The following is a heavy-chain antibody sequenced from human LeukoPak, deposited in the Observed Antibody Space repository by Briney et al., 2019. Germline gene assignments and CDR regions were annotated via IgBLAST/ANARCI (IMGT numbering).Heavy chain of an antibody. V-gene: IGHV4-61*09. J-gene: IGHJ4*02. D-gene: IGHD3-9*01. CDR2: IYTSGNT. CDR1: GGSISTGSYC. Sequence: PSQTLSLTCTVSGGSISTGSYCWSWIRQPAGKGLEWIGHIYTSGNTNYNPSLKSRVTISVDTSKNQFSLKLSSVTAADTAVYYCARHGVLRYFDWLDYFDYWGQGTLVTVSS. CDR3: ARHGVLRYFDWLDYFDY.